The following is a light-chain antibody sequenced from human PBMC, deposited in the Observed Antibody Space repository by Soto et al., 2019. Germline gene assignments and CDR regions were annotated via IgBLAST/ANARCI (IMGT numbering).Light chain of an antibody. CDR1: SSNIGAGYD. Sequence: QSALTQPPSVSGVPGQRVTISCTGSSSNIGAGYDVHWYQQLPGTAPKLLIYGNSNRPSGVPDRFSGSKSGTPASLAITGLQAEDDADYYCQSYDSSLSGSYVFGTGTKVTV. J-gene: IGLJ1*01. V-gene: IGLV1-40*01. CDR3: QSYDSSLSGSYV. CDR2: GNS.